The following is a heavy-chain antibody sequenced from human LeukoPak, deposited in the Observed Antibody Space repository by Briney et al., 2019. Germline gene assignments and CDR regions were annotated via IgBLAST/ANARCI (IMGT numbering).Heavy chain of an antibody. J-gene: IGHJ6*02. CDR3: ARVSSGRRNPFSKGDYYYYGMDV. CDR2: IYPRDGST. D-gene: IGHD3-10*01. CDR1: GYTFTSNY. V-gene: IGHV1-46*01. Sequence: GASVKVSCKASGYTFTSNYIHWVRQAPGQGLEWMGMIYPRDGSTSYAQKFQGRVTVTRDTSTSTVHMELSSLRSEDTAVYYCARVSSGRRNPFSKGDYYYYGMDVWGQGTTVTVSS.